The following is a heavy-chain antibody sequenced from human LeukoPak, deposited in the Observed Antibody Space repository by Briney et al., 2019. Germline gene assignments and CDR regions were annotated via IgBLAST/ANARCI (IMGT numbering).Heavy chain of an antibody. V-gene: IGHV3-21*06. CDR3: VKDGLLMWYDDLDYYYYYMDV. CDR2: ISSGSSYI. Sequence: PGGSLRLSCAASGFTFSDYSMNWVRQAPGKGLEWVSSISSGSSYIYYADSVKGRFTISRDNSKNMVYLQMSTLRPEDTAVYYCVKDGLLMWYDDLDYYYYYMDVWGKGTTVSISS. J-gene: IGHJ6*03. CDR1: GFTFSDYS. D-gene: IGHD1-1*01.